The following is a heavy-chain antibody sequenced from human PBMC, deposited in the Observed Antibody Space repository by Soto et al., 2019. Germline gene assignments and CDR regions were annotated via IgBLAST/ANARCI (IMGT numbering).Heavy chain of an antibody. CDR2: IYSSGST. Sequence: ETLSLTCTVSDGSINSYYWTWIRQPAGKGLEWIGRIYSSGSTKYNPSLQSRVTMSLDTSKNQFSLRLTSVTAADTAVYYCARGQRFSDWFDPWGQGTLVTVS. CDR3: ARGQRFSDWFDP. V-gene: IGHV4-4*07. J-gene: IGHJ5*02. CDR1: DGSINSYY. D-gene: IGHD3-3*01.